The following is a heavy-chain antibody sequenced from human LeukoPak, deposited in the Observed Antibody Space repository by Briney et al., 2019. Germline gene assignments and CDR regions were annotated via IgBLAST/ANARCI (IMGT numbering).Heavy chain of an antibody. D-gene: IGHD3-3*01. V-gene: IGHV1-2*02. J-gene: IGHJ4*02. CDR1: GYTFTGYY. Sequence: ASVKVSCKASGYTFTGYYMHWVRQAPGQGLEWMGWINPNSGGTNYAQKFQGRVTMTRDTSISTAYMELSRLRSDDTAVYYRARGPYDFWSGYYTYYFDYWGQGTLVTVSS. CDR2: INPNSGGT. CDR3: ARGPYDFWSGYYTYYFDY.